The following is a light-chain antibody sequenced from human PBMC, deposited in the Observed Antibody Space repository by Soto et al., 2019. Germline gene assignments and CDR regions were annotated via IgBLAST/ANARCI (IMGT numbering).Light chain of an antibody. CDR2: AAS. CDR3: QQYYSYPRT. CDR1: RGISSY. V-gene: IGKV1-8*01. J-gene: IGKJ1*01. Sequence: AIRMAQSPSSLSASTGDRLTITCRSSRGISSYLAWYQQKPGKAPKLLIYAASTLQSGVPSRFSGSGSGTDFTLTISCLQSEDFATYYCQQYYSYPRTFGQGTKVDIK.